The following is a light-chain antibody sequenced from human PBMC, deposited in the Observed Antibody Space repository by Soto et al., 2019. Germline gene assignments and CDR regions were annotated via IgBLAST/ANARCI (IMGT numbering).Light chain of an antibody. CDR2: EVS. V-gene: IGLV2-8*01. J-gene: IGLJ1*01. Sequence: QSVLTQPPSASETPGQRVTISCSGTSSDVGGYNYVSWYQQHPGKAPKLMIYEVSKRPSGVPDRFSGSKSGNTASLTVSGLQAEDEADYYCSSYAGSTNYVFGTGTKLTVL. CDR1: SSDVGGYNY. CDR3: SSYAGSTNYV.